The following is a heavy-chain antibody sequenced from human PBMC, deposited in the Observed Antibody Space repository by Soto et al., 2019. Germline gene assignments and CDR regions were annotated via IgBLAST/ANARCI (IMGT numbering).Heavy chain of an antibody. J-gene: IGHJ4*02. Sequence: SETLSLTCTVSGGSIGSSDYYWGWIRQPPEKGLEWTGNINYLGTTYYNPSLRSRVTISADMSKNQFSLELNSVTAADTSVYYCAGMLVPASRLRGPDSCGQGTRVTVTS. CDR2: INYLGTT. V-gene: IGHV4-39*01. CDR1: GGSIGSSDYY. D-gene: IGHD2-15*01. CDR3: AGMLVPASRLRGPDS.